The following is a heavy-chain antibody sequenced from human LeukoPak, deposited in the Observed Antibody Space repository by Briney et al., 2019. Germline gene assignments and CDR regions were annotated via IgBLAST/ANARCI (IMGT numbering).Heavy chain of an antibody. CDR2: IYYSGST. V-gene: IGHV4-39*07. D-gene: IGHD3-22*01. Sequence: SETLSLTCTVSGGSISSSSYYWGWIRQPPGKGLEWIGSIYYSGSTYYHPSLKSRVTISVDTSKNQFSLKLSSVTAADTAVYYCARDHPKSVIYWGQGTLVTVSS. CDR3: ARDHPKSVIY. J-gene: IGHJ4*02. CDR1: GGSISSSSYY.